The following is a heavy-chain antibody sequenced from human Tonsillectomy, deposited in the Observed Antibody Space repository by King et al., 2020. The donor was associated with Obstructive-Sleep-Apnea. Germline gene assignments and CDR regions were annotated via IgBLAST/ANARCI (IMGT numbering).Heavy chain of an antibody. J-gene: IGHJ4*02. D-gene: IGHD6-13*01. Sequence: VQLVESGGGLVQPGGSLRLSCAASGFTFSSYSMNWVRQAPGKGLEWVSYISSSSTIYYADSVKGRFTISRDNAKNSQYLQMNSLRAEDTAVYYCARRIAAAGTPSDYWGQGTLVTVSS. CDR2: ISSSSTI. CDR1: GFTFSSYS. CDR3: ARRIAAAGTPSDY. V-gene: IGHV3-48*04.